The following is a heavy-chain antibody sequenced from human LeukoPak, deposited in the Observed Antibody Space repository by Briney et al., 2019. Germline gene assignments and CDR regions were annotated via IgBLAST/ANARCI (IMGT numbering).Heavy chain of an antibody. V-gene: IGHV3-53*01. CDR3: ARSLRVRGVPDYMDV. Sequence: GGSLRLSCAASGFTFSSYSMTWVRQAPGKGLEWVSVIHKNAITYYADTVKGRFTISRDNSKNMLYLQMNSLRAEDTAVYYCARSLRVRGVPDYMDVWGKGTTVIISS. D-gene: IGHD3-10*02. CDR1: GFTFSSYS. CDR2: IHKNAIT. J-gene: IGHJ6*03.